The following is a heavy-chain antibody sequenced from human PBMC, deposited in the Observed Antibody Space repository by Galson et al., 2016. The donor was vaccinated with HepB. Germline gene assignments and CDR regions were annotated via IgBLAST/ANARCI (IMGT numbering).Heavy chain of an antibody. V-gene: IGHV3-23*01. CDR3: ARYSDSWAPFDY. D-gene: IGHD6-13*01. CDR1: GFTFSSYA. CDR2: ISGNGGHT. Sequence: SLRLSCAASGFTFSSYAMTWVRQAPGKGLEWVSGISGNGGHTYYANAVKGRFTISRDNSNNTLYLQVNSLRAEDTALCSCARYSDSWAPFDYWGQGSLVTVSS. J-gene: IGHJ4*02.